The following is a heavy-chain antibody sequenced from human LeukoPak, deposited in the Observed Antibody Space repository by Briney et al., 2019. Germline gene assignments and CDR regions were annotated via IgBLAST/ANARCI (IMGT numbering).Heavy chain of an antibody. CDR2: IHYSGST. V-gene: IGHV4-59*01. CDR1: GSSISTYY. Sequence: SETLSLTCTVSGSSISTYYWSWIRQPPGKGLEWIAYIHYSGSTNYNPSLRSRVTISVDTSKNQFSLKLSSVTAADTAVYYCARGLTSSDWYFDLWGRGTLVTVSS. J-gene: IGHJ2*01. CDR3: ARGLTSSDWYFDL. D-gene: IGHD4/OR15-4a*01.